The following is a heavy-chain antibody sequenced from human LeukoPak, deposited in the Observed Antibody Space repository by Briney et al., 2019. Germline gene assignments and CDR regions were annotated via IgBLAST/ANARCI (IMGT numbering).Heavy chain of an antibody. Sequence: PSQTLSLTCTVSGGSISSGGYYWSWIRQHPGKGLEWIGYIYYSESTYYNPSLNRRVTISVHTSKNQYSLKLSSVTAADTAVYYCAREGGSGSYSYYYMDVWGKGTTVTVSS. J-gene: IGHJ6*03. CDR3: AREGGSGSYSYYYMDV. CDR1: GGSISSGGYY. CDR2: IYYSEST. D-gene: IGHD3-10*01. V-gene: IGHV4-31*03.